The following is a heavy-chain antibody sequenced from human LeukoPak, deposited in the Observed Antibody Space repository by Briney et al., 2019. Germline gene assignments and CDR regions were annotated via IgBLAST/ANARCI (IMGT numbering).Heavy chain of an antibody. J-gene: IGHJ5*02. CDR2: TYYRSKWYN. CDR3: ARGYSIVDEKRTSWFDP. D-gene: IGHD2-8*01. Sequence: SPTLSLTCAISGDSVSSNSAAWNWIRQSPSRGLEWLGRTYYRSKWYNDYAVSVKSRITINPDTSKNQFSLQLNSVTPEDTAVYYCARGYSIVDEKRTSWFDPWGQGTLVTVSS. CDR1: GDSVSSNSAA. V-gene: IGHV6-1*01.